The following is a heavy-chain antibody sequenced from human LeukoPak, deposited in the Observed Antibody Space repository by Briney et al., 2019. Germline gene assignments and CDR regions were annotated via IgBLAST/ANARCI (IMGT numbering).Heavy chain of an antibody. V-gene: IGHV1-69*13. D-gene: IGHD3-22*01. Sequence: ASVKVSCKASGGTFSSYAISWVRQAPGQGLEWMGGIIPIFGTANYAQKFQGRVTITADESTSTAYMELSSLRSEDTAVYYCARPSRYYYDSSGYLPGYYYCGMDVWGQGTTVTVSS. CDR1: GGTFSSYA. CDR3: ARPSRYYYDSSGYLPGYYYCGMDV. J-gene: IGHJ6*02. CDR2: IIPIFGTA.